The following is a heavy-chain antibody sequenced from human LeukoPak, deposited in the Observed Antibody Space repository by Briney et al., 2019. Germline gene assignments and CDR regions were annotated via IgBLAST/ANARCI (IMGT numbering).Heavy chain of an antibody. V-gene: IGHV4-34*01. CDR1: GGSFSGCY. CDR2: INHSGST. D-gene: IGHD2-8*02. Sequence: PSQTLSLTCAVYGGSFSGCYWSWIRQPPGKGLEWIGEINHSGSTNYNPSLKSRVTISVDTSKNQFSLKLSSVTAADTAVYYCARHKGVVVYPPGSLDWYFDLWGRGTLVTVSS. J-gene: IGHJ2*01. CDR3: ARHKGVVVYPPGSLDWYFDL.